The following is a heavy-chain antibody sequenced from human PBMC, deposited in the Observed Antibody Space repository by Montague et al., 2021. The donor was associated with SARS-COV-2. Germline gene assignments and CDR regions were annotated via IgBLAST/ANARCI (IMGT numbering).Heavy chain of an antibody. CDR2: IYYTGNT. D-gene: IGHD3-10*01. CDR1: GGSISPYY. CDR3: ARDRGRYFDSGSYNWLDS. Sequence: SETLSLTCTVSGGSISPYYWTWIRQPPGKGLEWIGCIYYTGNTKYKPSLKSRVTISVDTSKNQFSLNLKSVTAADTAVYYCARDRGRYFDSGSYNWLDSWGQGTLVTVSS. J-gene: IGHJ5*01. V-gene: IGHV4-59*01.